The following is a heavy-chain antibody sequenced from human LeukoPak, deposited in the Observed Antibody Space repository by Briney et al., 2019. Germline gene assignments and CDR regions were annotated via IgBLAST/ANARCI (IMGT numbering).Heavy chain of an antibody. D-gene: IGHD3-22*01. V-gene: IGHV3-73*01. CDR1: GFTFSGSA. Sequence: PGGSLRLSCAASGFTFSGSAMHWVRQASGKGLEWVGRIRSKANSYATAYAASVKGRFTISRDDSKNTAYLQMNSLKTEDTAVYYCTRPPATYYYDSSGSLYGMGVWGQGTTVTVSS. J-gene: IGHJ6*02. CDR3: TRPPATYYYDSSGSLYGMGV. CDR2: IRSKANSYAT.